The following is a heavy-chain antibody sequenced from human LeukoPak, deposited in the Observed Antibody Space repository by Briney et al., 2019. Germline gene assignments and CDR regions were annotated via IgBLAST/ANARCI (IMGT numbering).Heavy chain of an antibody. J-gene: IGHJ4*02. CDR3: ARYGPSFMITFGGVIVT. CDR2: IYYGGST. D-gene: IGHD3-16*02. V-gene: IGHV4-39*01. Sequence: SETLSLTCTVSGGSISRTGSNYWGWIRQPPGKGLEWIGSIYYGGSTYYNPSLRSRVTKSIDTSKNQFSLKLSSVTAADTAVYYCARYGPSFMITFGGVIVTWGQGTLVTVSS. CDR1: GGSISRTGSNY.